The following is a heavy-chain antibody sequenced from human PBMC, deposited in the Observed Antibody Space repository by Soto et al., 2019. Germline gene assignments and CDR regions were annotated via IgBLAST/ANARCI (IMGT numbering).Heavy chain of an antibody. V-gene: IGHV3-9*01. Sequence: GGSLRLSCAASGFTFGDYAMHWVRQPPGKGLEWVSGITWNGDNIAYADSVKGRFTISRDNAKNSLYLQMNSLRAEDTALYYCAKDKYSDSSGYPDYWGQGTLVTVSS. CDR3: AKDKYSDSSGYPDY. CDR2: ITWNGDNI. CDR1: GFTFGDYA. D-gene: IGHD3-22*01. J-gene: IGHJ4*02.